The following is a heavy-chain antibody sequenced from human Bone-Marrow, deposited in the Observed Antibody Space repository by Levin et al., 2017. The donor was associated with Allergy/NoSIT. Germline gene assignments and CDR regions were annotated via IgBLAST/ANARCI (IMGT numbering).Heavy chain of an antibody. CDR3: ATYGGVVPALDY. Sequence: GESLKISCEASGFTFSNHWMTWVRQAPGKGLEWVANIKEDGGERYYVDSVTGRFTISRDNAKNTLYLQMKYLGADDTAVYYCATYGGVVPALDYWGQGTLVTVSS. CDR1: GFTFSNHW. CDR2: IKEDGGER. J-gene: IGHJ4*02. V-gene: IGHV3-7*03. D-gene: IGHD3-3*01.